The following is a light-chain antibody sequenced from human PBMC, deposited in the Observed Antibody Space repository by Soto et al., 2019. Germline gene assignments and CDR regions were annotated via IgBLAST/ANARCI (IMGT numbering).Light chain of an antibody. V-gene: IGLV1-40*01. Sequence: QSVLTQPPSVSGAPGQRVTISCTGSSSNIGAGYDVHWYQQLPGRAPKLIRYGDSNRPSGVPDRVSGSKSGTSASLAITGLQAEDEADDYCQSYDSSLSGSVFGGGTKVTVL. J-gene: IGLJ3*02. CDR1: SSNIGAGYD. CDR2: GDS. CDR3: QSYDSSLSGSV.